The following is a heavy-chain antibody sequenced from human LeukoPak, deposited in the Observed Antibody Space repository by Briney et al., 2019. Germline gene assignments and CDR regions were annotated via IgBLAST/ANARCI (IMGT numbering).Heavy chain of an antibody. J-gene: IGHJ3*02. CDR3: ARALFGFDI. D-gene: IGHD3-10*01. CDR2: ISGSGGST. CDR1: GFTFSSYA. Sequence: GGSLRLSCAASGFTFSSYAMSWVRQAPGKGLEWDSGISGSGGSTHYADSVKGRFTISRDNSKNTLYLQMNSLRAEDTAVYYCARALFGFDIWGQGTMVTVSS. V-gene: IGHV3-23*01.